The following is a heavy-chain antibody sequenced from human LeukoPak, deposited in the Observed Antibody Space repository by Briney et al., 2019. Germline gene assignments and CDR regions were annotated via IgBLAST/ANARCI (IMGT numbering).Heavy chain of an antibody. J-gene: IGHJ4*02. CDR2: IYYSGST. V-gene: IGHV4-59*01. CDR3: ARNYDILPHFDY. D-gene: IGHD3-9*01. CDR1: GGSISCYY. Sequence: SETLSLTCTVSGGSISCYYWSWIRQPPGKGLEWIGYIYYSGSTNYNPSLKSRVTISVDTSKNQFSLKLSSVTAADTAVYYCARNYDILPHFDYWGQGTLVTVSS.